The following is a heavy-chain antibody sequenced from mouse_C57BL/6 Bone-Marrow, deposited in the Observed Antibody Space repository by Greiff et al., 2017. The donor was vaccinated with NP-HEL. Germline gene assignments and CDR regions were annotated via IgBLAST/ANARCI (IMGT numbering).Heavy chain of an antibody. CDR1: GYTFTSYW. CDR2: IDPSDSYT. J-gene: IGHJ1*03. Sequence: QVQLQQPGAELVMPGASVKLSCKASGYTFTSYWMHWVKQRPGQGLEWIGEIDPSDSYTNYNQKFKGKSTLTVDKSSSTAYMQLSSLTSEDSAVYYCARLLLWYFDVCGTGTTVTVSS. D-gene: IGHD1-1*01. V-gene: IGHV1-69*01. CDR3: ARLLLWYFDV.